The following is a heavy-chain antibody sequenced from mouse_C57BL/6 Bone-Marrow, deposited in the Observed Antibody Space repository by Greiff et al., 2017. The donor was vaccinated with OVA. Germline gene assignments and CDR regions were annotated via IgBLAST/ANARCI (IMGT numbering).Heavy chain of an antibody. Sequence: QVQLQQPGAELVKPGASVKLSCKASGYTFTRYWMHWVKQRPGQGLEWIGMIHPNSGSNHYNEKFKSKATLTVDKSSSTAYMQLSSLTSEDSAVYYCARGIITTKGYWGQGTTLTVAS. CDR2: IHPNSGSN. V-gene: IGHV1-64*01. CDR3: ARGIITTKGY. CDR1: GYTFTRYW. J-gene: IGHJ2*01. D-gene: IGHD1-1*01.